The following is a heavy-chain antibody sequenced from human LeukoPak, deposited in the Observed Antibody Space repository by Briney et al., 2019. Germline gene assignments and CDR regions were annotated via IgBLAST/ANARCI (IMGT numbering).Heavy chain of an antibody. V-gene: IGHV1-69*13. CDR1: GGTFNNYA. J-gene: IGHJ6*03. Sequence: SVKVSYKASGGTFNNYAVSWVRQAPGQGLEWMGGIIPIFGTAHYAQHFQGRVTITADESTNTAYMELTSLRSEDTTVYYCARHMWGSGSYYNPEDDEDYYYYYMDVWGKGTTVTVSS. CDR3: ARHMWGSGSYYNPEDDEDYYYYYMDV. CDR2: IIPIFGTA. D-gene: IGHD3-10*01.